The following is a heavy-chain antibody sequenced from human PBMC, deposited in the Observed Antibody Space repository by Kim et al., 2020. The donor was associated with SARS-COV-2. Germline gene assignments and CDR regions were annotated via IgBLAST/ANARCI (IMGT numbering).Heavy chain of an antibody. J-gene: IGHJ4*02. CDR1: GGSFSGYY. CDR2: INHSGST. D-gene: IGHD2-2*01. V-gene: IGHV4-34*01. CDR3: ARGRSYGVPAAHPFVRPPHFDY. Sequence: SETLSLTCAVYGGSFSGYYWSWIRQPPGKGLEWIGEINHSGSTNYNPSLKSRVTISVDTSKNQFSLKLSSVTAADTAVYYCARGRSYGVPAAHPFVRPPHFDYWGQGTLVTVSS.